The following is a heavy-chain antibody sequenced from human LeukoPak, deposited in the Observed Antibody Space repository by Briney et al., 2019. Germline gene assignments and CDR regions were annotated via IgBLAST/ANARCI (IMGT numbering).Heavy chain of an antibody. D-gene: IGHD3-3*01. J-gene: IGHJ6*02. CDR2: INPSGGST. CDR1: GYTFTSYY. V-gene: IGHV1-46*01. CDR3: ARAGDFWSGYYPTRYYYYGMDV. Sequence: ASVKVSCKASGYTFTSYYMHWVRQAPGQGLEWMGLINPSGGSTSYAQKFQGRVTMTRDTSTSTVYMELSSLRSEDTAVYYCARAGDFWSGYYPTRYYYYGMDVWGQGTTVTVSS.